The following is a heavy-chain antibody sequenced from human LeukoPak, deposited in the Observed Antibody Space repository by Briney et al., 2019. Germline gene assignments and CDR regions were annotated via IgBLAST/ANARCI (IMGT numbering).Heavy chain of an antibody. CDR2: ISSSSYI. D-gene: IGHD3-3*02. J-gene: IGHJ5*02. CDR1: GFTFSAYD. Sequence: GGSLRLSCAASGFTFSAYDMNWVRQAPGKGLEWVSSISSSSYIYYADSMKGRFTISRDNAKNSLYLQMNSLRAEDTAVYYCARDHFWSGYYTPWFDPWGQGTLVTVSS. CDR3: ARDHFWSGYYTPWFDP. V-gene: IGHV3-69-1*01.